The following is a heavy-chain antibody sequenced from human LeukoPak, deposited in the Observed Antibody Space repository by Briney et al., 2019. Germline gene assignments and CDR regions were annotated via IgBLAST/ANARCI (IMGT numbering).Heavy chain of an antibody. CDR3: ARTMVRGVIGSWFDP. J-gene: IGHJ5*02. Sequence: SETLSLTCTVSGGSISSYYWSWIRQPPGKGLEWIGYIYYSGSTNYNPSLKSRVTISVDTSKNQFSLKLSSVTAADTAVYYCARTMVRGVIGSWFDPWGQGTLVTVSS. V-gene: IGHV4-59*08. CDR2: IYYSGST. D-gene: IGHD3-10*01. CDR1: GGSISSYY.